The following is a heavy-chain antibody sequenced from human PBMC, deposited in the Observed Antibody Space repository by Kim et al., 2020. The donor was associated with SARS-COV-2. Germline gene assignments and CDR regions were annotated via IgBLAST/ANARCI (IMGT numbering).Heavy chain of an antibody. D-gene: IGHD6-19*01. Sequence: SVKVSCKASGGTFSSYAISWVRQAPGQGLKWMGGIIPIFGTANYAQKFQGRVTITADESTSTAYMELSSLRSEDTAVYYCARELRIAVAGDHDAFDIWGQGTMVTVSS. CDR3: ARELRIAVAGDHDAFDI. CDR2: IIPIFGTA. CDR1: GGTFSSYA. V-gene: IGHV1-69*13. J-gene: IGHJ3*02.